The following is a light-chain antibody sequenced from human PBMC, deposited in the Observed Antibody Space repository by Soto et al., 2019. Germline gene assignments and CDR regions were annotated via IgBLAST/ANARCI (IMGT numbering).Light chain of an antibody. CDR2: DVS. CDR1: SSDVDDYNY. Sequence: QSALTQPRSVSGSPGQSVTISCTGTSSDVDDYNYVSWFQQHPGKSPKLMIYDVSERPSGVPDRFSGSKSGNTASLTISGLQAEDEADYYCCSDGGTFYVFGTGTKVTVL. CDR3: CSDGGTFYV. J-gene: IGLJ1*01. V-gene: IGLV2-11*01.